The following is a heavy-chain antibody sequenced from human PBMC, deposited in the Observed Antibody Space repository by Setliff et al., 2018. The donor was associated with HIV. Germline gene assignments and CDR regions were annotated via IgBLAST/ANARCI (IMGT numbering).Heavy chain of an antibody. D-gene: IGHD4-17*01. CDR1: RLTLSSNH. CDR3: AKLTRLKASFPTDYLDP. V-gene: IGHV3-66*02. CDR2: LYPGGSA. J-gene: IGHJ5*02. Sequence: GESLKISCTASRLTLSSNHMTWVRQSPGKGLEWVSTLYPGGSAYYADSIKGRFTISRENAKNTLYLQMNSLRTEDTAVYFCAKLTRLKASFPTDYLDPWGQGILVTVSS.